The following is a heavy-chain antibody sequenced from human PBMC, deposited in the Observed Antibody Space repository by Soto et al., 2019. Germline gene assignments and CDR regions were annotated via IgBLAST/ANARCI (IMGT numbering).Heavy chain of an antibody. D-gene: IGHD2-2*01. J-gene: IGHJ5*02. Sequence: QVQLQESGPGLVKPSQTLSLTCTVSGGSISSGGYYWSWIRQHPGKGLEWIGYIYYSGSTYYNPSLKSRVTISVDTSKNQFSLKLSSVTAADTAVYYCARGRIVVVPAAINWFDPWGQGTLVTVSS. CDR3: ARGRIVVVPAAINWFDP. CDR2: IYYSGST. CDR1: GGSISSGGYY. V-gene: IGHV4-31*03.